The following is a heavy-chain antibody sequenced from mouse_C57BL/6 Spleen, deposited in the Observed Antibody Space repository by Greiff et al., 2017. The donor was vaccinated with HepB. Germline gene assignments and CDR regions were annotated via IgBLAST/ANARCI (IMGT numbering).Heavy chain of an antibody. Sequence: VQLQQSGAELVKPGASVKISCKASGYAFSSYWMNWVKQRPGKGLEWIGQIYPGDGDTNYNGKFKGKATLTADTSSSTAYMQLSSLTSEDSAVYFCARSLFITTVVAKYYFDYWGQGTTLTVSS. CDR1: GYAFSSYW. D-gene: IGHD1-1*01. J-gene: IGHJ2*01. CDR2: IYPGDGDT. CDR3: ARSLFITTVVAKYYFDY. V-gene: IGHV1-80*01.